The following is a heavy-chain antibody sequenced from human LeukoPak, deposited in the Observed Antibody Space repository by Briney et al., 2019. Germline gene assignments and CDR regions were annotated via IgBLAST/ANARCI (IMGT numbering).Heavy chain of an antibody. Sequence: PSETLSLTCTVSGGSVSSGSYYWSWVRQAPGKGLEWVANIKEDGSEKHYVDSAKGRFTISRDNAKNSLYLQMNSLRAEDTAVYYCARPGQRDAFDIWGQGTMVTVSS. V-gene: IGHV3-7*01. D-gene: IGHD1-1*01. CDR1: GGSVSSGSYY. J-gene: IGHJ3*02. CDR2: IKEDGSEK. CDR3: ARPGQRDAFDI.